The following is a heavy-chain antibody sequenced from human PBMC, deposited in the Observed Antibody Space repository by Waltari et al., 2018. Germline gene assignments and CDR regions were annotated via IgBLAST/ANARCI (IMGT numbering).Heavy chain of an antibody. V-gene: IGHV1-2*02. J-gene: IGHJ4*02. CDR1: GYIFTDYY. CDR3: ARAPSSGTLRVFDY. CDR2: SNPSSGGT. Sequence: QVQLVQSGAEVKKPGASVKVSCKASGYIFTDYYMHWVRQAPGQGLGWRAWSNPSSGGTKYVQEYQARVTMTRDTSSNTAYMELTSLGSDDTAVYYCARAPSSGTLRVFDYWAQGTLVTVSS. D-gene: IGHD6-19*01.